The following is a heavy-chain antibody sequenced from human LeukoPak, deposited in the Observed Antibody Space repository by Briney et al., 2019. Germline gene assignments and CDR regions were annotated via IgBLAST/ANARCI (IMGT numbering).Heavy chain of an antibody. Sequence: ASVKVSCKASGYTFTCYYMHWVRQAPGQGLEWMGWINPNSGGTNYAQKFQGRVTMTRDTSISTAYMELSRLRSDDTAVYYCARCGGWFGESRHPNWFDPWGQGTLVTVSS. CDR2: INPNSGGT. CDR3: ARCGGWFGESRHPNWFDP. J-gene: IGHJ5*02. D-gene: IGHD3-10*01. V-gene: IGHV1-2*02. CDR1: GYTFTCYY.